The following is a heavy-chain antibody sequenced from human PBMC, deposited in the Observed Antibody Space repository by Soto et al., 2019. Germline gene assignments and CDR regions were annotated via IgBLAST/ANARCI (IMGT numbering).Heavy chain of an antibody. CDR1: GFTFSSYA. Sequence: GGSLRLSCAASGFTFSSYAMHWVRQAPGKGLEWVAVISYDGSNKYYADSVKGRFTISRDNSKNTLYLQMNSLRAEDTAVYYCAREPSTGDRLDEFDYWGQGTMVTVSS. CDR2: ISYDGSNK. J-gene: IGHJ4*02. V-gene: IGHV3-30*04. CDR3: AREPSTGDRLDEFDY. D-gene: IGHD7-27*01.